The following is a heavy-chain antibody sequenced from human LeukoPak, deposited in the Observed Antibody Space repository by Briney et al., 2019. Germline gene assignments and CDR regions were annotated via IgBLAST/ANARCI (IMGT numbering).Heavy chain of an antibody. CDR2: IRYDGSNK. CDR3: AELGYYYGSGSYPESDY. Sequence: GGSLRLSCAASGFTFSSYGMHWVRQAPGKGLEWVAFIRYDGSNKHYADSVKGRFTISRDNSKNTLYLQMNSLRAEDTAVYYCAELGYYYGSGSYPESDYWGQGTLVTVSS. D-gene: IGHD3-10*01. CDR1: GFTFSSYG. V-gene: IGHV3-30*02. J-gene: IGHJ4*02.